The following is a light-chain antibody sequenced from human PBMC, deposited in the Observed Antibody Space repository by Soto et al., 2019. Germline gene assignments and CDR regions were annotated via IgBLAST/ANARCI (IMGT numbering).Light chain of an antibody. CDR1: SSDVGGYDY. CDR2: DVS. Sequence: QSVLTQPASVSGSPGQSITISCTGGSSDVGGYDYVSWYQHHPGKPPKLLIYDVSNRPSGVSDRFSGSKSGNTASLTISGLQTEDEGDYYCNSWTSGYALEVFGTGTKVTVL. J-gene: IGLJ1*01. V-gene: IGLV2-14*03. CDR3: NSWTSGYALEV.